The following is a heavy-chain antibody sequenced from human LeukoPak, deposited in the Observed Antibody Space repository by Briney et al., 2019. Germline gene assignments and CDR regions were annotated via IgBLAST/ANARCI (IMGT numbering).Heavy chain of an antibody. CDR2: IIPIFGTA. J-gene: IGHJ4*02. D-gene: IGHD3-10*01. V-gene: IGHV1-69*06. Sequence: SVKVSCKASGGTFSSYAISWVRQAPGQGLEWMGGIIPIFGTANYAQKFQGRVTITADKSTSTAYMELRSLRSDDTAVYYCARLLLWFGELSAFDYWGQGTLVTVSS. CDR3: ARLLLWFGELSAFDY. CDR1: GGTFSSYA.